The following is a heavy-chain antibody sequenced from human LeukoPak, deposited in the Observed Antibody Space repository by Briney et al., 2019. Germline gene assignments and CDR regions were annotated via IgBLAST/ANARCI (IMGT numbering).Heavy chain of an antibody. CDR3: ARDPDYGDYPAFDI. Sequence: ASVKVSCKASGYTFTGYYMHWVRQAPGQGLEWMGWINPNSGGTNYAQKFQGWVTMTRDTSTSTVYMELSSLRSEDTAVYYCARDPDYGDYPAFDIWGQGTMVTVSS. V-gene: IGHV1-2*04. D-gene: IGHD4-17*01. CDR2: INPNSGGT. J-gene: IGHJ3*02. CDR1: GYTFTGYY.